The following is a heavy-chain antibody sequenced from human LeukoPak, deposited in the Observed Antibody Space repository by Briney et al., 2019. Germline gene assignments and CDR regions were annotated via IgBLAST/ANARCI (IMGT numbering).Heavy chain of an antibody. J-gene: IGHJ4*02. V-gene: IGHV4-39*02. CDR3: ARRGRLLEWLSFFDY. Sequence: SETLSLTCSVSGGLISANEYYWVWIRQPPGKGLEWIGSMHYRGPTYYNPSLRSRVTMSVDTSKNTFSLNLSSVSASDTAVYYCARRGRLLEWLSFFDYWGQGTLVTVSS. CDR1: GGLISANEYY. D-gene: IGHD3-3*01. CDR2: MHYRGPT.